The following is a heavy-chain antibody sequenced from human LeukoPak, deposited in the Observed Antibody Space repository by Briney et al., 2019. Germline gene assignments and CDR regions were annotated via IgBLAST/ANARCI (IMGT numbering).Heavy chain of an antibody. CDR3: ARVSVDTAMVLDAFDI. J-gene: IGHJ3*02. V-gene: IGHV4-30-2*05. CDR2: IYHSGST. Sequence: SQTLSLTCTVSGGSISSGGYYWSWIRQPPGKGLEWIGYIYHSGSTYYNPSLKSRVTISVDTSKNQFSLKLSSVTAADTAVYYCARVSVDTAMVLDAFDIWGQGTMVTVSS. CDR1: GGSISSGGYY. D-gene: IGHD5-18*01.